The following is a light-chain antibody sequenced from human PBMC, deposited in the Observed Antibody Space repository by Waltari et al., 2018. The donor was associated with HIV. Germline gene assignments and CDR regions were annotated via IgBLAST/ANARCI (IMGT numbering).Light chain of an antibody. CDR2: EVS. V-gene: IGKV3-20*01. CDR1: HSITPAY. Sequence: EIVLTQSPDTLSLSPGERATLSCRASHSITPAYLAWYHQKPGHAPRLRLYEVSNRATGSPGRCSGRGSGADFTLTISRLEPEDLAVYYCPQHRSSPWTFGQGNKVEIK. CDR3: PQHRSSPWT. J-gene: IGKJ1*01.